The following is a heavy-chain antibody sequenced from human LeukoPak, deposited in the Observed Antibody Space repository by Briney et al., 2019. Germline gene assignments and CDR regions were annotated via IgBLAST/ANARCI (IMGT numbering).Heavy chain of an antibody. Sequence: ASVKVSCKASGYTFTGYYMHWVRQAPGQGLEWMGWINPNSGGTNYAQKFQGRVTMTRDTSISTAYMELSRPRSDDTAVYYCARGHVDTATILFDYWGQGTLVTVSS. CDR3: ARGHVDTATILFDY. J-gene: IGHJ4*02. V-gene: IGHV1-2*02. CDR1: GYTFTGYY. CDR2: INPNSGGT. D-gene: IGHD5-18*01.